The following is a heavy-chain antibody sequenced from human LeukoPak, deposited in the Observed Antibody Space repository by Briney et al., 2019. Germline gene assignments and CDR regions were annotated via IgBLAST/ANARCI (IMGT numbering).Heavy chain of an antibody. CDR3: ARDARREWLLNDAFDI. Sequence: GGSLRLSCAASGFTFSSYSMNWVRQAPGKGLEWVSSISSSSSYIYYADSVKGRFTISRDNSKNTLYLQMNSLRAEDTAVYYCARDARREWLLNDAFDIWGQGTMVTVSS. CDR2: ISSSSSYI. J-gene: IGHJ3*02. D-gene: IGHD3-3*01. CDR1: GFTFSSYS. V-gene: IGHV3-21*04.